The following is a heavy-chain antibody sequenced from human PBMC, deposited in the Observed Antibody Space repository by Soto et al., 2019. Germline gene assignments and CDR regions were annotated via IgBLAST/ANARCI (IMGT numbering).Heavy chain of an antibody. CDR3: ARGYWDWNDGFDY. CDR1: GYTFTDYA. D-gene: IGHD1-1*01. J-gene: IGHJ4*02. V-gene: IGHV1-3*01. CDR2: INAGNGNT. Sequence: QVQLVQSGAEVKMPGASVKVSCKASGYTFTDYAMHLVRQAPGQRLEWMGWINAGNGNTKYSQKFQGRVTIIRDTSASTAYMELSSLRSEDTAVYYCARGYWDWNDGFDYWGQGTLVTVSS.